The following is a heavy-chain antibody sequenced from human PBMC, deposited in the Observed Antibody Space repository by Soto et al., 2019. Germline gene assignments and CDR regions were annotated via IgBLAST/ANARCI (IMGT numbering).Heavy chain of an antibody. CDR2: ISFDGSQR. D-gene: IGHD6-13*01. Sequence: QVQLVESGGGVVQPGGSLRLSCAASGFTFSIYAMHWVRQAPGKGLEGVAVISFDGSQRYFAESVKGRFTISRDHSNNLLFLQIDSLRAEDTAVYYSASLAHFRPVIHATAAAGNRDATFDIWGQGTVVTVS. J-gene: IGHJ3*02. CDR1: GFTFSIYA. V-gene: IGHV3-30*04. CDR3: ASLAHFRPVIHATAAAGNRDATFDI.